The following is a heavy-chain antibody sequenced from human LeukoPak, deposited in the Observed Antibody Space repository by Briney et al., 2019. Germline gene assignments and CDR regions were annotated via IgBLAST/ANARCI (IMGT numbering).Heavy chain of an antibody. CDR3: AGDDGAAFDI. D-gene: IGHD4-17*01. J-gene: IGHJ3*02. CDR2: INPGAGTT. CDR1: GYPFTSYY. Sequence: ASVKVSCKASGYPFTSYYLHWVRQAPGQGLEWMAIINPGAGTTSYAQKFQGRVTMARDTSTSTVYMEVSSLRSDDTAVYYCAGDDGAAFDIWGQGTMVTVSS. V-gene: IGHV1-46*01.